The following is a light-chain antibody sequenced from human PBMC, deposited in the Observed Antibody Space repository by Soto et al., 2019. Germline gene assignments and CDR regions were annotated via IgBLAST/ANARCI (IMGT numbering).Light chain of an antibody. Sequence: EIVLTQSPATLSLSPGERATLSCRASQSVSSYLAWYQQKPGQAPRLLIYDASNRATGIPARFSGSGSGTDVTLTISRLEPEDFAVYYCQQRSNWLIYTFGKGTKLEIK. CDR1: QSVSSY. V-gene: IGKV3-11*01. CDR2: DAS. CDR3: QQRSNWLIYT. J-gene: IGKJ2*01.